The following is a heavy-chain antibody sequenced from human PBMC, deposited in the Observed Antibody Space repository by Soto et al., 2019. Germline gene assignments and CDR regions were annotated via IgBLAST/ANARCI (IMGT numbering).Heavy chain of an antibody. V-gene: IGHV6-1*01. J-gene: IGHJ6*03. D-gene: IGHD2-15*01. CDR1: GDSVSSNSAA. CDR2: TYYRSKWYN. Sequence: QSQTLSLTCAISGDSVSSNSAAWNWIRQSPSRGLEWLGRTYYRSKWYNDYAVSVKSRITINPDTSKNQFSLQLNSVTPEDTAVYYCARDLVVVVAATHNSSTAVYYYYMDVWGKGTTVTVSS. CDR3: ARDLVVVVAATHNSSTAVYYYYMDV.